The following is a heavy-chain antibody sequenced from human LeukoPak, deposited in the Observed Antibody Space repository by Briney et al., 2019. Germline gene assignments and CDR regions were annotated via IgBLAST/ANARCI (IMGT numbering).Heavy chain of an antibody. CDR1: GYTFTSYG. D-gene: IGHD6-13*01. V-gene: IGHV7-4-1*02. Sequence: SVKVSCKGSGYTFTSYGVNWVRQAPGQGLEWMGWINTNTGKPTYAQGFTGPFVFSLDTSVRTAYLHIIILKAKHTAVYYCATGSSSCYSDAFDIWGQSTMVTVSS. CDR3: ATGSSSCYSDAFDI. J-gene: IGHJ3*02. CDR2: INTNTGKP.